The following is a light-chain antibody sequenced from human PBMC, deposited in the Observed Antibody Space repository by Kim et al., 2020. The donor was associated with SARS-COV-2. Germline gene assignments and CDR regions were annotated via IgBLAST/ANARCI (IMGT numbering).Light chain of an antibody. CDR2: AAS. CDR3: QQSYSFPRT. Sequence: DIQMTQSPSSLSASVGDRVTITCRASQSINSYLNWYQQKPGKAPKLLIYAASNLKSGVPSRFSGSGSGTDFTLTITSLQPEDFATFYCQQSYSFPRTFGQGTKVDIK. V-gene: IGKV1-39*01. CDR1: QSINSY. J-gene: IGKJ1*01.